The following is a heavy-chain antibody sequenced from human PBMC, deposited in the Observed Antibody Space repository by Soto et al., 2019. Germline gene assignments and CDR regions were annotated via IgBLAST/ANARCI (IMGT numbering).Heavy chain of an antibody. CDR2: ISYDGSNK. J-gene: IGHJ4*02. V-gene: IGHV3-30*18. Sequence: QVQLVESGGGVVQPGRSLRLSCAASGFTFSSYGMHWVRQAPGKGLEWVAVISYDGSNKYYADSVKGRFTISRDNSKNTLYLQMNSLRAEDTAVYYCAKDLCGGDCYHLDYWGQGTLVTVSS. CDR3: AKDLCGGDCYHLDY. D-gene: IGHD2-21*02. CDR1: GFTFSSYG.